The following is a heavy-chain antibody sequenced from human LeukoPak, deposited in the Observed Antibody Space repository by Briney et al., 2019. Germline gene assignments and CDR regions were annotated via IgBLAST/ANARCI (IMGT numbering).Heavy chain of an antibody. V-gene: IGHV4-39*07. Sequence: SETLSLTCTVSGASISSSGYYWGWIRQPPGKGLEWIGSVFYSGGTYYNPSLKSRVTISVDTSKNRFSLKLSSVTAADTAVYYCARGRSSGYYYIGAFDIWGQGTMVTVSS. CDR2: VFYSGGT. D-gene: IGHD3-22*01. J-gene: IGHJ3*02. CDR1: GASISSSGYY. CDR3: ARGRSSGYYYIGAFDI.